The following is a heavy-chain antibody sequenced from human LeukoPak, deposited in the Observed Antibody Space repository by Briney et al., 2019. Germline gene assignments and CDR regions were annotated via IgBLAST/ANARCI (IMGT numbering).Heavy chain of an antibody. J-gene: IGHJ4*02. Sequence: ASVKVSCKTSGYTFTSSWITWVRHAPGQGLEWMGWISTYIGYSKYAQNLQGRVTMTADTSTSTAYMELSSVRSDDTDVYYCAKNSSGGYSDYWGQGTLVTVSS. D-gene: IGHD6-19*01. CDR1: GYTFTSSW. CDR2: ISTYIGYS. V-gene: IGHV1-18*01. CDR3: AKNSSGGYSDY.